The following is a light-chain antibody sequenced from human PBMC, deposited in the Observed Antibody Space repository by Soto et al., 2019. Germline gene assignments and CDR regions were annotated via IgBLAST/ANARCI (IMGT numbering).Light chain of an antibody. J-gene: IGLJ1*01. CDR1: SSDVAAYNY. V-gene: IGLV2-14*03. CDR2: DVN. Sequence: QSALTQPASVSGSPGQSITISCTGTSSDVAAYNYVSWFRHHAGKAPKLMLYDVNNRPSGVSNRFSGSKSGNTASLTISGLQVEDEADYYCSSYTTSNTPLYVFGTGTKLTVL. CDR3: SSYTTSNTPLYV.